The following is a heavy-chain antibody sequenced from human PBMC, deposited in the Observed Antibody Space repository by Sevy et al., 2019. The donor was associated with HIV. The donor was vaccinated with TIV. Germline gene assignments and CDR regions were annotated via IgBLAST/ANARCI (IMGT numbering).Heavy chain of an antibody. CDR1: GFTFSSYS. CDR3: AREDDYVWGGYRPLDY. V-gene: IGHV3-21*01. Sequence: GGSLRLSCAASGFTFSSYSMNWVRQAPGKGLEWVSSISSSSYIYYADSVKGRFTISRDNAKNSLYLQMNSLRAEDTAVYYCAREDDYVWGGYRPLDYWGQGTLVTVSS. J-gene: IGHJ4*02. D-gene: IGHD3-16*02. CDR2: ISSSSYI.